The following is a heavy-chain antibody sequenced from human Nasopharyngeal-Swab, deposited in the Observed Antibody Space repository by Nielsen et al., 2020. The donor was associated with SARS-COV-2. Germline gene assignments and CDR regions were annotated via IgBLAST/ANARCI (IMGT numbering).Heavy chain of an antibody. CDR3: TRGSLRTAPDC. V-gene: IGHV4-59*12. Sequence: ESLKISCAVSSASISSDYWGWIRQPPGKGLEWIGCVSYSGRTDYNPSLKSRVTISIDTSKKHFSLVLSSLTAADTALYYCTRGSLRTAPDCWGQGTLVTVSS. CDR1: SASISSDY. J-gene: IGHJ4*02. D-gene: IGHD4-17*01. CDR2: VSYSGRT.